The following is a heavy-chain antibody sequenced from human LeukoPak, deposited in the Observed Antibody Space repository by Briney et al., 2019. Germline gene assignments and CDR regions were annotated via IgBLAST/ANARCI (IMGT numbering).Heavy chain of an antibody. Sequence: ASVKVSCKASGGTFSSYAISWVRQAPGQGLEWMGWIDTHTGNPTYAQGFTGRFVFSSDTSVSTAYMQINNLKTEDTALYYCARNFASDSSLIDYWGQGTLVTVSS. V-gene: IGHV7-4-1*02. CDR3: ARNFASDSSLIDY. J-gene: IGHJ4*02. CDR2: IDTHTGNP. CDR1: GGTFSSYA. D-gene: IGHD2-21*01.